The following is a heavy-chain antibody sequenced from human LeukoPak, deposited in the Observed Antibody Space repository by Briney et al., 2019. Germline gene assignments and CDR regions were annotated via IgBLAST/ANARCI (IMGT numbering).Heavy chain of an antibody. CDR3: AKEVDGTVHYYFDC. J-gene: IGHJ4*02. V-gene: IGHV3-23*01. D-gene: IGHD3-9*01. CDR2: IRGGGGRI. CDR1: GFTFSTYA. Sequence: GGSLRLSCAASGFTFSTYAINWVRQAPGKGLEWVSSIRGGGGRIYYADFVKGRFTISRDNSRSTLYLQMNSLRDEDTAAYYCAKEVDGTVHYYFDCWGQGTLVTGFS.